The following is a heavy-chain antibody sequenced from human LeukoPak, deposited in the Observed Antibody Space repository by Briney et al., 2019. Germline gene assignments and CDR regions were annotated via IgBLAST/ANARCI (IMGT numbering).Heavy chain of an antibody. D-gene: IGHD6-19*01. CDR2: IKSKTDGGTT. CDR3: TTGVAVAGDPSSAFDP. J-gene: IGHJ5*02. CDR1: GFTFSNAW. V-gene: IGHV3-15*01. Sequence: GGSLRLSCAASGFTFSNAWMSWVRQAPGKGLEWVGRIKSKTDGGTTDYAAPVKGRFTISRDDSKNTLYLQMNSLKTEDTAVYYCTTGVAVAGDPSSAFDPWGQGTLVTVSS.